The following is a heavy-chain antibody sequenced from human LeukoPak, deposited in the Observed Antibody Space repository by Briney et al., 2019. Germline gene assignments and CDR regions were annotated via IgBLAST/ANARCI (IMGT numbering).Heavy chain of an antibody. Sequence: GESLKISCKGSGYSFTTYYITWVRPMPGKGLEWMGRIDPSDSYTNYSPSFQGHVTISADKSISTAYLQWSSLKASDTAMYYCASVGAMAVSGDDYWGQGTLVTVSS. V-gene: IGHV5-10-1*01. J-gene: IGHJ4*02. CDR2: IDPSDSYT. CDR1: GYSFTTYY. D-gene: IGHD6-19*01. CDR3: ASVGAMAVSGDDY.